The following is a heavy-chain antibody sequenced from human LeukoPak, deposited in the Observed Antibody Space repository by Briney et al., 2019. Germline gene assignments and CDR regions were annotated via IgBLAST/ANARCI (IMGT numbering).Heavy chain of an antibody. J-gene: IGHJ2*01. V-gene: IGHV3-23*01. Sequence: GGSLRLSCAASGFTFSIYAMSWVRQAPGKGLEWVSAIRGSDDNTFYADSVRGRFTISRDNPKNTLYLQMTTLRAEDTGVYYCAKTVTTQAYYWYFDLWGGGTLVTVSS. CDR2: IRGSDDNT. CDR1: GFTFSIYA. D-gene: IGHD4-17*01. CDR3: AKTVTTQAYYWYFDL.